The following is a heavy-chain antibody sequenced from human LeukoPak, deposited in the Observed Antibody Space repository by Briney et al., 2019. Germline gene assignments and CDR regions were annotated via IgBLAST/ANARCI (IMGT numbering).Heavy chain of an antibody. CDR3: ARDYLGGNPDAFDI. CDR1: GDSISRSSYY. Sequence: PSETLSLTCTVSGDSISRSSYYWGWLRQPPGKELEWIGSIYYSGSTYYNPSLNSRVTISVDTSKNQFSLKLSSVTAADTAVYYCARDYLGGNPDAFDIWGQGTMVTVSS. D-gene: IGHD4-23*01. V-gene: IGHV4-39*07. J-gene: IGHJ3*02. CDR2: IYYSGST.